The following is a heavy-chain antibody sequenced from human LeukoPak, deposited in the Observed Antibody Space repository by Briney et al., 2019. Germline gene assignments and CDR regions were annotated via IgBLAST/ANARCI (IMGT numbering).Heavy chain of an antibody. CDR1: GGSISSSSYY. CDR3: ARGGHCSSTSCLSIWFDP. Sequence: SETLSLTCTVSGGSISSSSYYWGWIRQPPGKGLEWIGSIYYSGSTYYNPSLKSRVTISVDTSKNQFSLKLSSVTAADTAVYYCARGGHCSSTSCLSIWFDPWGQGTLVTVSS. CDR2: IYYSGST. D-gene: IGHD2-2*01. V-gene: IGHV4-39*01. J-gene: IGHJ5*02.